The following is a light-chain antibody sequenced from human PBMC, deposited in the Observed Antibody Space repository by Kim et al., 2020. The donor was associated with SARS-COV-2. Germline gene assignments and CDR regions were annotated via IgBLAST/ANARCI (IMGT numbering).Light chain of an antibody. V-gene: IGKV3-11*01. CDR1: QSVSSY. J-gene: IGKJ5*01. CDR2: DAS. Sequence: PGERPTLSCRASQSVSSYLAWYQQKPGQAPRLLIYDASNRATGIPARFSGSGSGTDFTLTISSLEPEDFAVYYCQQRSNWPPMITFGQGTRLEIK. CDR3: QQRSNWPPMIT.